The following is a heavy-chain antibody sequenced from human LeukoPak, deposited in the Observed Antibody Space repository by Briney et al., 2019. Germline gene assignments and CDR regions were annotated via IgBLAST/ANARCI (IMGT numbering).Heavy chain of an antibody. D-gene: IGHD2-15*01. Sequence: GGSLRLSCAASGFTFSSYSMNWVRQAPGKGLEWVSSISSSSSYIYYADSVKGRFTISRDNAKNSLYLQMNSLRAEDTAVYYCARVSPNWSGGSCYLYWGQGTLVTVSS. V-gene: IGHV3-21*01. CDR2: ISSSSSYI. J-gene: IGHJ4*02. CDR1: GFTFSSYS. CDR3: ARVSPNWSGGSCYLY.